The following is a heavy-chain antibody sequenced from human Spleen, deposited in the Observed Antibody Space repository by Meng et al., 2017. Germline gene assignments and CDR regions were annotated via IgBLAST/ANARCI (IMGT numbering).Heavy chain of an antibody. Sequence: GGSLRLSCAASGFSVSHNYMSWVRQAPGKGLEWVSVIYSGGNTYYADSVKGRFTISRDNSKNSVFLQMNSLRPEDTAVYFCAKASLGDCSGGYCYPFDYWGLGILVTVSS. CDR2: IYSGGNT. V-gene: IGHV3-53*01. CDR1: GFSVSHNY. CDR3: AKASLGDCSGGYCYPFDY. J-gene: IGHJ4*02. D-gene: IGHD2-15*01.